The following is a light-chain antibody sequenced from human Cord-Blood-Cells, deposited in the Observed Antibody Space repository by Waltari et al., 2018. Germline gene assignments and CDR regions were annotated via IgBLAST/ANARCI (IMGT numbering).Light chain of an antibody. J-gene: IGKJ4*01. CDR2: GAS. V-gene: IGKV3-15*01. CDR3: QQYNNWPPLT. CDR1: QSVSSN. Sequence: EIVMTQSPATLSVSPGERATLSCRASQSVSSNLAWYQQKPGQAPRLLLYGASTRATGIPARFSCSGSGTEFTLTMSSLQSEDFAVYYCQQYNNWPPLTFGGGTKVEIK.